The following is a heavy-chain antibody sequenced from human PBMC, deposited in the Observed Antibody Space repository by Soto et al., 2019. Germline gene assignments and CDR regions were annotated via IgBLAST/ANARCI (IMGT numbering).Heavy chain of an antibody. D-gene: IGHD3-22*01. Sequence: PGGSLRLSCAASGFTFSSYSMNWVRQAPGKGLEWVSSISSSSSYIYYADSVKGRFTISRDNAKNSLYLQMNSLRVEDTAVYYCARINSGYYSDAFDIWGEGTMVTVS. CDR3: ARINSGYYSDAFDI. J-gene: IGHJ3*02. CDR1: GFTFSSYS. V-gene: IGHV3-21*01. CDR2: ISSSSSYI.